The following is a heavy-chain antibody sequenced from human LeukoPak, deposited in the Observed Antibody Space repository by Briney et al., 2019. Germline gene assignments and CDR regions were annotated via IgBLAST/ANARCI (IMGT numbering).Heavy chain of an antibody. Sequence: SETLSLTCAVYGGSFSGYYWSWIRQPPGKGLEWIGEINHSGSTNYNPSLKSRVTISVDTSKNQFSLKLSSVTAADTAVYYCAGAAGYYDSSGYQGGMDVWGQGTTVTVSS. CDR2: INHSGST. CDR1: GGSFSGYY. D-gene: IGHD3-22*01. V-gene: IGHV4-34*01. J-gene: IGHJ6*02. CDR3: AGAAGYYDSSGYQGGMDV.